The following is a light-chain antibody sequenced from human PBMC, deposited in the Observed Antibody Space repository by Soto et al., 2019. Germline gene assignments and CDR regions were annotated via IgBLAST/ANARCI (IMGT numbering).Light chain of an antibody. J-gene: IGLJ1*01. CDR2: EVS. V-gene: IGLV2-14*01. CDR3: ISYTSGSTLYV. CDR1: SSVVGGYNY. Sequence: SALTQPASVSGSPGQSITISCTGTSSVVGGYNYVSWYQQHPGKAPKLMIYEVSNRPSGISNRFSGSKSGNTASLTISGLQAEDEADYYCISYTSGSTLYVFGTGTKLTVL.